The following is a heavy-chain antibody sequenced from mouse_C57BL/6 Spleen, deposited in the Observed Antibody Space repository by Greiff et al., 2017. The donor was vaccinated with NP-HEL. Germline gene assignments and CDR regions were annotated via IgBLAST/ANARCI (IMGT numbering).Heavy chain of an antibody. Sequence: VQLQQPGAELVKPGASVKLSCKASGYTFTSSWMHWVKQRPGQGLEWIGMIHPNSGSTNYNEKVKSKATLTVDKSSSTAYMQLSSLTSEDSAVYYCAREHDKGAWFAYWGQGTLVTVSA. D-gene: IGHD2-3*01. CDR2: IHPNSGST. CDR1: GYTFTSSW. V-gene: IGHV1-64*01. J-gene: IGHJ3*01. CDR3: AREHDKGAWFAY.